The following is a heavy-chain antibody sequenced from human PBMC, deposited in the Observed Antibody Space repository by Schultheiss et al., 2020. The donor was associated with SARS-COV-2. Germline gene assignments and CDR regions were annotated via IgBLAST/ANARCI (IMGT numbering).Heavy chain of an antibody. Sequence: GGSLRLSCAASGFTFSSYGMHWVRQAPGKGLEWVSYISSSGSTIYYADSVKGRFTISRDNAKNSLYLQMNSLRAEDTAVYYCARPPSTGDPQPFFDYWGQGTLVTVSS. CDR2: ISSSGSTI. CDR3: ARPPSTGDPQPFFDY. J-gene: IGHJ4*02. D-gene: IGHD7-27*01. V-gene: IGHV3-48*04. CDR1: GFTFSSYG.